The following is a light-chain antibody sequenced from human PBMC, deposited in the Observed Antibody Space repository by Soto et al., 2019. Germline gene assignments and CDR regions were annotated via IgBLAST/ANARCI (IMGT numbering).Light chain of an antibody. V-gene: IGLV3-1*01. CDR1: KLGDKY. CDR2: QDS. CDR3: QAWDSGTVV. J-gene: IGLJ2*01. Sequence: SYELTQPPSVSVSPGQTGTITCSGDKLGDKYACWYQQKPGQSPVLVIYQDSKRPSGIPERFSGSNSGNTATLTISGTQAMDEADYYCQAWDSGTVVFGGGTKLTVL.